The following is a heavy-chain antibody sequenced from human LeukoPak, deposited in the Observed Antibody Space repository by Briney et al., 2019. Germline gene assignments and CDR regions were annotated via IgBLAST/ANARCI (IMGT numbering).Heavy chain of an antibody. J-gene: IGHJ3*02. Sequence: PSETLSLTCTVSGGSISSSSYYWGWIRQPPGKGLEWIGSIYYSGSTYYNPSLKSRVTISVDTSKNQFSLKLSSVTAADTAVYYCARDDFYGSGSYYKGGAFDIWGQGTMVTVSS. CDR3: ARDDFYGSGSYYKGGAFDI. CDR1: GGSISSSSYY. D-gene: IGHD3-10*01. V-gene: IGHV4-39*07. CDR2: IYYSGST.